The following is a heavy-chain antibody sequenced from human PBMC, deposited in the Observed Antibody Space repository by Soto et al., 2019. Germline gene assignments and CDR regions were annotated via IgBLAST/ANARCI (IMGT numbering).Heavy chain of an antibody. Sequence: PGGSLRLSCAASGFTVSSNYMSWVRQAPGKGLEWVSVIYSGGSTYYADSVKGRFTISRDNSKNTLYLQMNSLRAEDTAVYYCERDYYDSSGYNDYWGQGTLVTVS. CDR1: GFTVSSNY. CDR3: ERDYYDSSGYNDY. CDR2: IYSGGST. V-gene: IGHV3-66*01. J-gene: IGHJ4*02. D-gene: IGHD3-22*01.